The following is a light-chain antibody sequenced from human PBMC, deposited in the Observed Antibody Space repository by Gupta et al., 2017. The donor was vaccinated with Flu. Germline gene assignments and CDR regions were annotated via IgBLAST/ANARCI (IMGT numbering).Light chain of an antibody. CDR1: QSVSSH. Sequence: ERAILSCRASQSVSSHLAWYQQKPGQTPRLLIYGASTMATGTPARFSGSGSGTEFTLTISSLQSEDFAIYYCQQYNNRPPWTFGQGTKVEIK. CDR2: GAS. J-gene: IGKJ1*01. V-gene: IGKV3-15*01. CDR3: QQYNNRPPWT.